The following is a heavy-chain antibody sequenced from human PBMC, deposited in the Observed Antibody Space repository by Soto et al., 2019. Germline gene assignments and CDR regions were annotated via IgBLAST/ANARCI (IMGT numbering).Heavy chain of an antibody. D-gene: IGHD2-2*02. Sequence: GGSLRLSCAASGFTFSSYSMNWVRQAPGKGLEWVSSISSSSSYIYYADSVKGRFTISRDNAKNSLYLQMNSLRAEDTAVYYCARGAGGAAISYYFDYWGQGTLVTVS. CDR2: ISSSSSYI. CDR1: GFTFSSYS. V-gene: IGHV3-21*01. J-gene: IGHJ4*02. CDR3: ARGAGGAAISYYFDY.